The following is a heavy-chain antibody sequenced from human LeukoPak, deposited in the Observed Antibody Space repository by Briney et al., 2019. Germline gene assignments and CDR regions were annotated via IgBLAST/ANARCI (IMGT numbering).Heavy chain of an antibody. CDR3: ARDMEQLTDFDY. CDR2: ISAYNGNT. J-gene: IGHJ4*02. D-gene: IGHD6-6*01. Sequence: ASVKVSCKASGYTFTSYGISWVRQDPGQGLEWMGWISAYNGNTNHAQKLQGRVTMTTDTSTSTAYMELRSLRSDDTAVYYCARDMEQLTDFDYWGQGTLVTVSS. CDR1: GYTFTSYG. V-gene: IGHV1-18*01.